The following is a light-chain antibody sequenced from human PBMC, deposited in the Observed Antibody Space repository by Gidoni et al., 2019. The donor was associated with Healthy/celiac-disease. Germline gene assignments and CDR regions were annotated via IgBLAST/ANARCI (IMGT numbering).Light chain of an antibody. CDR3: QQYGSSRGWT. CDR1: QSVSSSY. Sequence: EIVLTQSPGTLSLSPGESATLSCRASQSVSSSYLAWYQQKPGQAPRLLIYGASSRATGIPDRFSGSGSGTDFTLTISRLEPEDFAVYYCQQYGSSRGWTFGQGTKVEIK. J-gene: IGKJ1*01. V-gene: IGKV3-20*01. CDR2: GAS.